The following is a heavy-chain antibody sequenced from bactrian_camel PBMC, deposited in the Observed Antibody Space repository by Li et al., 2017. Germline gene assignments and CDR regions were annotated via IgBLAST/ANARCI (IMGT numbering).Heavy chain of an antibody. CDR1: GFTFSNYV. CDR2: INRGGGST. J-gene: IGHJ6*01. Sequence: HVQLVESGGGLVQPGGSLRLSCTASGFTFSNYVMDWVRQAPGKGLEWVSGINRGGGSTDYADSVKGRFTISRDNAKNTLYLQMNSLKPEDTAMYYCAVDTSWYGLGYDFGYWGQGTQVTVS. CDR3: AVDTSWYGLGYDFGY. V-gene: IGHV3S1*01. D-gene: IGHD5*01.